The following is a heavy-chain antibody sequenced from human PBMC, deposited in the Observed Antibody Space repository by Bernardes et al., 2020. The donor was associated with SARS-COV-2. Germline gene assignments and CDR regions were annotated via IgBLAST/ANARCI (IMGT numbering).Heavy chain of an antibody. CDR2: FNYNGGSK. V-gene: IGHV3-20*04. CDR3: ARDRGRNAATTDY. D-gene: IGHD1-1*01. Sequence: GGSLRLPCVASGFSFGDYGMSWARQVPGKGLEWVFGFNYNGGSKGYADPVKGRFIIPRDNANNSLYLQMHSLRDDDTAFYYCARDRGRNAATTDYWGQGTLVTVSS. CDR1: GFSFGDYG. J-gene: IGHJ4*02.